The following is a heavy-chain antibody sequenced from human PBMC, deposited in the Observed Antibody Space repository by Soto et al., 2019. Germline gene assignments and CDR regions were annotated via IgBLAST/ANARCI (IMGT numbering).Heavy chain of an antibody. J-gene: IGHJ6*03. D-gene: IGHD3-10*01. CDR2: IYYSGST. Sequence: SETLSLTCTVSGGSISSYYWSWIRQPPGKGLEWIGYIYYSGSTNYNPSLKSRVTISVDTSKNQFSLKLSSVTAADTALYYCARGILWFGENYYYMDVWGKGTTVTVSS. V-gene: IGHV4-59*08. CDR3: ARGILWFGENYYYMDV. CDR1: GGSISSYY.